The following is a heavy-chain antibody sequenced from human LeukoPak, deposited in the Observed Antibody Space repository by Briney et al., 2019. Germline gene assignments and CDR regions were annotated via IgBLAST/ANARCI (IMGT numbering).Heavy chain of an antibody. J-gene: IGHJ6*02. Sequence: PGGSLRLSCVASEFTFSAYGMSWVRQAPGTGLEWVSSISGSGSSIHYKESVRGRFTISRDNSGNSIYLQMNSLRAEDTAVYYCARGFDCSSTSCSCMDVWGQGTTVTVSS. CDR3: ARGFDCSSTSCSCMDV. CDR2: ISGSGSSI. D-gene: IGHD2-2*01. CDR1: EFTFSAYG. V-gene: IGHV3-21*04.